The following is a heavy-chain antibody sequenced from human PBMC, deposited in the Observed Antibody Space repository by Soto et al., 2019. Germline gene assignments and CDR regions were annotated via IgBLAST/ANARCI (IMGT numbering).Heavy chain of an antibody. CDR2: INHSGST. Sequence: NPSETLSLTCAVYGGSFSGYYWSWIRQPPGKGLEWIGEINHSGSTNYNPSLKSRVTISVDTSKNQFSLKLSSVTAADTAVYYCAQFYGSGSYYNRKPTDYYYYGMDVWGQGTTVTVSS. V-gene: IGHV4-34*01. J-gene: IGHJ6*02. D-gene: IGHD3-10*01. CDR3: AQFYGSGSYYNRKPTDYYYYGMDV. CDR1: GGSFSGYY.